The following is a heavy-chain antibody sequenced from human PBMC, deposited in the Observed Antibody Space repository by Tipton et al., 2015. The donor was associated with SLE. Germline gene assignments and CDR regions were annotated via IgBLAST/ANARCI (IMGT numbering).Heavy chain of an antibody. J-gene: IGHJ5*01. CDR3: ARQGRQLMTGPFDS. CDR2: IYYGGNT. Sequence: TLSLTCTVSGASISTSTYYWGWFRQSPGRGLEWIGTIYYGGNTYYNSSLKNRDSISLDTSRNQFSLELNSVTAADTAVYYCARQGRQLMTGPFDSWGQGTLVTVSS. D-gene: IGHD1-1*01. V-gene: IGHV4-39*07. CDR1: GASISTSTYY.